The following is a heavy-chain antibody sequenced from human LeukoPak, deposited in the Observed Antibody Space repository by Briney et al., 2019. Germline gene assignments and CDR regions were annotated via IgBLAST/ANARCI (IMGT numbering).Heavy chain of an antibody. D-gene: IGHD6-19*01. CDR1: GFTVNTNY. Sequence: PGGSLRLSCAASGFTVNTNYMSWVRQAPGKGLEWVSAISGSGGSTYYADSVKGRFTISRDNSKNTLYLQMNSLRAEDTAVYYCAKDPGYSSGWYYVYWGQGTLVTVSS. V-gene: IGHV3-23*01. CDR2: ISGSGGST. J-gene: IGHJ4*02. CDR3: AKDPGYSSGWYYVY.